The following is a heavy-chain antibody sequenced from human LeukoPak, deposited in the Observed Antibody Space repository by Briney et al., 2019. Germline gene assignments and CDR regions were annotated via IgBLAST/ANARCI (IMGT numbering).Heavy chain of an antibody. CDR1: GDSISGSSYY. Sequence: SETLSLTCSVSGDSISGSSYYWGWIRQPPGKGLEWIGRIYYSGSTYYNPSLKSRVTISVDTSKNQFSLKLSSVTAADTAVYYCARDTGLRYYYMDVWGKGTTVTVSS. D-gene: IGHD5-12*01. J-gene: IGHJ6*03. CDR2: IYYSGST. CDR3: ARDTGLRYYYMDV. V-gene: IGHV4-39*07.